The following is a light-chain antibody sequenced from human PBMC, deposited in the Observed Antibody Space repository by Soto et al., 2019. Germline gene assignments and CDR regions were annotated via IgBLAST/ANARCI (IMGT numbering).Light chain of an antibody. V-gene: IGKV1-39*01. J-gene: IGKJ4*01. CDR1: QNIRSY. Sequence: DIQMTQSPSSLSASVGDRVSITCRASQNIRSYLNWYQQKPGKAPNFLIYAASSLQSGVPSRFIVNGSETDFTLTISSLQPEDFGRYYCQQSYRTPFTFGGGTKVDFK. CDR2: AAS. CDR3: QQSYRTPFT.